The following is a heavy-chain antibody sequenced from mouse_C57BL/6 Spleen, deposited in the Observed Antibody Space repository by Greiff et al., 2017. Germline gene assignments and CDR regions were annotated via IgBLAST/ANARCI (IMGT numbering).Heavy chain of an antibody. J-gene: IGHJ4*01. Sequence: VQLQQSGTVLARPGASVKMSCKTSGYTFTSYWMHWVKQRPGQGLEWIGAIYPGNSDTSYNQKFKGKAKLTAVTSASTAYMELSSLTNEYSAVYYCTSYDYDDYYAMDYWGQGTSVTVSS. CDR3: TSYDYDDYYAMDY. CDR2: IYPGNSDT. D-gene: IGHD2-4*01. CDR1: GYTFTSYW. V-gene: IGHV1-5*01.